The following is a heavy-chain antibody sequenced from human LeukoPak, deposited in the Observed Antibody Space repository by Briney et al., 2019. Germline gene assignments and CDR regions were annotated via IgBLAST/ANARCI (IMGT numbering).Heavy chain of an antibody. CDR3: ARRVWSVGATTKGLFDY. J-gene: IGHJ4*02. Sequence: SETLSLTCTVSGGSISSYYWGWIRQPPGKGLEWIGSIYYSGSTYYNPSLKSRVTISVDTSKNQFSLKLSSVTAADTAVYYCARRVWSVGATTKGLFDYWGQRTLVTVSS. D-gene: IGHD1-26*01. V-gene: IGHV4-39*01. CDR2: IYYSGST. CDR1: GGSISSYY.